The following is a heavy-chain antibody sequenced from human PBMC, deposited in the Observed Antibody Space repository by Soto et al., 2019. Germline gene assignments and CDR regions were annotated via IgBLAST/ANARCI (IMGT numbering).Heavy chain of an antibody. CDR1: GFTFSTYA. V-gene: IGHV3-23*01. D-gene: IGHD1-26*01. Sequence: GGSLRLSCAASGFTFSTYAMRWVRQAPGKGLEWVSTIRDNGGDTYYADAVKGRFTVSRDNPKHTLYLQMSSLRAEDTAVYYCPNLVTRGTYSASGNWGPGSLITFSS. J-gene: IGHJ4*02. CDR3: PNLVTRGTYSASGN. CDR2: IRDNGGDT.